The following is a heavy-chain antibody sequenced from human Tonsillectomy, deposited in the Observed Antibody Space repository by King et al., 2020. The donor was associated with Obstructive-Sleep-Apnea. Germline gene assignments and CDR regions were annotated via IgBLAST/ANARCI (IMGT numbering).Heavy chain of an antibody. CDR1: RLSFSSYG. D-gene: IGHD1-7*01. CDR3: AKDPRGRMELPCY. CDR2: IRDDGSYQ. Sequence: VQLVESGGGVVQPGGSLRLSCAASRLSFSSYGMHWVRQAPGKGLGWVAFIRDDGSYQHYADSIKGRLTISRDNSKNTLFLQMNSLSSEDTGVYYCAKDPRGRMELPCYWGQGTLVTVSS. J-gene: IGHJ4*02. V-gene: IGHV3-30*02.